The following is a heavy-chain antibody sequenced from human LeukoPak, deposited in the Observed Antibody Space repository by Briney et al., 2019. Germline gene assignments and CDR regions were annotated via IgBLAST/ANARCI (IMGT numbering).Heavy chain of an antibody. J-gene: IGHJ3*02. CDR2: ISWNSANI. CDR3: ASSWSGDAFDI. CDR1: GFTFEDYS. Sequence: PGGSLRLSCAASGFTFEDYSIHWVRRAPGKGLEWVSGISWNSANIAYMDSVKGRFTISRDSAKKSLYLQMNSLRAEDTAVYYCASSWSGDAFDIWGQGTMVTVSS. V-gene: IGHV3-9*01. D-gene: IGHD6-19*01.